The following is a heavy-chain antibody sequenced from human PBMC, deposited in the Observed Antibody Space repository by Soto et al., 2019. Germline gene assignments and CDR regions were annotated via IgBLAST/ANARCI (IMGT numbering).Heavy chain of an antibody. D-gene: IGHD3-10*01. J-gene: IGHJ5*02. Sequence: GGSLRLSCAASGFTFSSYAMHWVRQAPGKGLEWVAVISYDGSNKYYADSVKGRFTISRDNSKNTLYLQMNSLRAEDTAVYYCASEGQRIRGVITNGPTASWGQGTLVTVSS. CDR3: ASEGQRIRGVITNGPTAS. V-gene: IGHV3-30-3*01. CDR2: ISYDGSNK. CDR1: GFTFSSYA.